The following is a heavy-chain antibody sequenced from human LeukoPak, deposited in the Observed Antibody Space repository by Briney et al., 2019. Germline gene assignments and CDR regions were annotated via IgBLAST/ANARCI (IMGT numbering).Heavy chain of an antibody. V-gene: IGHV4-38-2*02. D-gene: IGHD3-10*01. J-gene: IGHJ5*02. CDR2: FYHSGST. Sequence: PSETLSLTCTVSGYSISSAYYRGWIRQPPGKGLEWVWIFYHSGSTYYNPSLKSRVTISVDTSKNQFSLKLSAVTAADTAVYYCARAGPAARDVWFGELSLWFDPWGQGTLVTVSS. CDR3: ARAGPAARDVWFGELSLWFDP. CDR1: GYSISSAYY.